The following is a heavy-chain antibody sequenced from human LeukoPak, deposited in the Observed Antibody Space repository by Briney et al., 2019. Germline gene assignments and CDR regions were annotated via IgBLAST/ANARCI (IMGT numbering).Heavy chain of an antibody. J-gene: IGHJ4*02. V-gene: IGHV1-18*01. CDR3: ARGGGWELHIDY. CDR1: GYTFTNYG. CDR2: ISIYNGSS. D-gene: IGHD1-26*01. Sequence: ASVKVSCKTSGYTFTNYGISWVRQAPGQGLEWMGWISIYNGSSNYAQKFQGRVTVTTDTSTSTAYMELRSLTSDDTAMYYCARGGGWELHIDYWGQGTLVTVSS.